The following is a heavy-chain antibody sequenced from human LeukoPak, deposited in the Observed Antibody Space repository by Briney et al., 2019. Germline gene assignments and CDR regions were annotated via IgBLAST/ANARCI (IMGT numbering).Heavy chain of an antibody. CDR1: GYSISSGYY. V-gene: IGHV4-38-2*01. CDR3: ARQYSSAWYSADY. J-gene: IGHJ4*02. Sequence: PSETLSLTCAVSGYSISSGYYWGWIRQPPGKGLEWIGSIYYSGSTDYNPSLKSRVTIFVDTSKNQFSLKLSSVTAADTAVYYCARQYSSAWYSADYWGQGTLVTVSS. D-gene: IGHD6-19*01. CDR2: IYYSGST.